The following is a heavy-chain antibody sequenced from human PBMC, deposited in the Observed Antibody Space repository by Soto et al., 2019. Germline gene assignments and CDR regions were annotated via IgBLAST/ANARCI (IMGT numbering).Heavy chain of an antibody. J-gene: IGHJ1*01. D-gene: IGHD2-21*02. CDR2: ISYDEINK. Sequence: LRLSCAASGFTFSTYGMHWVRQAPGEGLEWVAVISYDEINKYYADSVKGRFTISRDNSKNTLYLQMNSLGPEDTALYYCAKGVVVTTTYFHYWGQGTLVTVSS. V-gene: IGHV3-30*18. CDR3: AKGVVVTTTYFHY. CDR1: GFTFSTYG.